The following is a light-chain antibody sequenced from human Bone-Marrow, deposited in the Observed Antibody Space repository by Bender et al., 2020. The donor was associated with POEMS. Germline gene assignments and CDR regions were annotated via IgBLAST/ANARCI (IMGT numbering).Light chain of an antibody. CDR1: SNNIGSHNV. CDR2: EVS. V-gene: IGLV2-14*02. J-gene: IGLJ1*01. CDR3: SSYASSSTYV. Sequence: QSVLTQPASVSGSPGQSLTISCTGNSNNIGSHNVVSWYQQHPGKAPKLMIYEVSKRPSGVSNRFSGSKSGNTASLTISGLQAEDEADYYCSSYASSSTYVFGTGTKVTVL.